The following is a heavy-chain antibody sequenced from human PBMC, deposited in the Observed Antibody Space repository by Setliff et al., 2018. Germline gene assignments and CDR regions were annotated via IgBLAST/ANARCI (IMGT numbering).Heavy chain of an antibody. CDR3: ARHSPYYYYMDV. CDR1: GDSLRSSSSYY. Sequence: PSETLSLPCTVSGDSLRSSSSYYWAWIRQPPGKGLEWIGSIYYTGNSYYNPSLRSRITTSMDTSKNQFSLRLTSVTAADTSVYYCARHSPYYYYMDVWGNGTTVTVSS. V-gene: IGHV4-39*01. J-gene: IGHJ6*03. CDR2: IYYTGNS.